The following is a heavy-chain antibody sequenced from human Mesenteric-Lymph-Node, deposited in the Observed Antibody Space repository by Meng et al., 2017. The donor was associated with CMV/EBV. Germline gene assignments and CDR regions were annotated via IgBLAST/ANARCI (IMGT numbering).Heavy chain of an antibody. V-gene: IGHV3-30*04. CDR2: ISYDGGNK. J-gene: IGHJ1*01. CDR1: GFTFTSYA. Sequence: WGSLRLSCAASGFTFTSYAMHWVRQAPRKGLEWVAAISYDGGNKNYADSVKGRFTISRDSSKNTLNLQMNSLRAEDTAVYYCARDESLQHWGHGTLVTVSS. CDR3: ARDESLQH.